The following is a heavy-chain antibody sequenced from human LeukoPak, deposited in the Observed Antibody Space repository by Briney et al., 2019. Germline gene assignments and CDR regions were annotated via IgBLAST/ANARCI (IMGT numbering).Heavy chain of an antibody. CDR3: ARGQESYGYGLDV. V-gene: IGHV4-34*01. CDR2: INHSGST. CDR1: GGSFSGYY. J-gene: IGHJ6*02. Sequence: PSETLSLTCAVYGGSFSGYYWSWIRQPPGKGLEWIGEINHSGSTNYNPSLKSRVTISVDTSKNQFSLKLSSVTAADTAVYYCARGQESYGYGLDVWAKGPRSPSP. D-gene: IGHD5-18*01.